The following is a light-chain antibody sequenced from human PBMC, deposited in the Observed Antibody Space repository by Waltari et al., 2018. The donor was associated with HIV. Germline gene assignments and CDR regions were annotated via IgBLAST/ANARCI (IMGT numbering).Light chain of an antibody. J-gene: IGLJ2*01. V-gene: IGLV3-21*02. CDR2: DYT. Sequence: SFVLTQPPSVSVAPGQTARITCGGNNIGSKNVHWYQQKPGQAPVVVVHDYTDRPSGIPGRFSGSNSGNTATLTISRVEAGDEGDYHCQVWDTSSDHVIFGGGTKLTVL. CDR1: NIGSKN. CDR3: QVWDTSSDHVI.